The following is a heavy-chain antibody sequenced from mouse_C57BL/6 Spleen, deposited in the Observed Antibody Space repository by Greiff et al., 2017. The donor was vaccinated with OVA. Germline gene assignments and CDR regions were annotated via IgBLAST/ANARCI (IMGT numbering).Heavy chain of an antibody. CDR3: AREVGVLLYWYFDV. D-gene: IGHD1-1*01. CDR1: GYTFTDYN. Sequence: EVQLQQSGPELVKPGASVKMSCKASGYTFTDYNMHWVKQSHGKSLEWIGYINPNNGGTSYNQKFKGKATLTVNKSSSTAYMELRSLTSEDSAVYYCAREVGVLLYWYFDVWGTGTTVTVSS. J-gene: IGHJ1*03. V-gene: IGHV1-22*01. CDR2: INPNNGGT.